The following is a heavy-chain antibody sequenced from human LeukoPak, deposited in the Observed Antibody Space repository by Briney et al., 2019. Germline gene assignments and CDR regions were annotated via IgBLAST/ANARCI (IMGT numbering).Heavy chain of an antibody. Sequence: GESLKISCKGSGYSFTNIWIGWVRQLHGKGLEWMGIIYPGDFDTNYSPSFQGQVTISADKSISTAYLQWSSLKASDTPLYYCASAGSSSDYYYFSAFDIWGQGTMVTVSS. CDR3: ASAGSSSDYYYFSAFDI. CDR2: IYPGDFDT. CDR1: GYSFTNIW. D-gene: IGHD3-22*01. J-gene: IGHJ3*02. V-gene: IGHV5-51*01.